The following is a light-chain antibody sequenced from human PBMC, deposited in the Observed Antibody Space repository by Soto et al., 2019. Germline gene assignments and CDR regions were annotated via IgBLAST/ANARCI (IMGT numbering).Light chain of an antibody. CDR1: SGHSSYI. CDR3: ETWDSNTRV. V-gene: IGLV4-60*03. J-gene: IGLJ3*02. Sequence: QPVLTQSYSASASLGSSVKLTCTLSSGHSSYIIAWHQQQPGKAPRYLMKLEGSGSYNKGSGVPDRFSGSSSGADRYLTISNLHSEDEADYYCETWDSNTRVXGGGTKVTVL. CDR2: LEGSGSY.